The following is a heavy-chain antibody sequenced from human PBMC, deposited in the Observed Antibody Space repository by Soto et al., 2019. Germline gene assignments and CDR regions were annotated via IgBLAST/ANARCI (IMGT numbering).Heavy chain of an antibody. CDR2: ISYDGSNK. J-gene: IGHJ3*02. V-gene: IGHV3-30-3*01. D-gene: IGHD3-3*01. Sequence: GGSLRPSCAASGFTFSSYAMHWVRQAPGKGLEWVAVISYDGSNKYYADSVKGRFTISRDNSKNTLYLQMNSLRAEDTAVYYCARGGAYYDFWSGYYDAFDIWGQGTMVTVSS. CDR3: ARGGAYYDFWSGYYDAFDI. CDR1: GFTFSSYA.